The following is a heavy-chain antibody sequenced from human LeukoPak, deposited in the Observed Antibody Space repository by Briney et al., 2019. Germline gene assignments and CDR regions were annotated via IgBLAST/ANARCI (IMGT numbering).Heavy chain of an antibody. CDR2: ISSSSSYI. J-gene: IGHJ4*02. V-gene: IGHV3-21*01. CDR3: ARILYGSGSYRDDY. Sequence: PGGSLRLSCAASGFTFSSYSMNWVRQAPGKGLEWVSSISSSSSYIYYADSVKGRFTISRDNAKNSLYLQMNSLRAEDTAVYYCARILYGSGSYRDDYRGQGTLVTVSS. D-gene: IGHD3-10*01. CDR1: GFTFSSYS.